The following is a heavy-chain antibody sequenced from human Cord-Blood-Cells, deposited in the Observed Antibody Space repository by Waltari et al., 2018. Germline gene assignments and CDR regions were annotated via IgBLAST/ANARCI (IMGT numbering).Heavy chain of an antibody. CDR1: GGTFSSYA. D-gene: IGHD2-15*01. V-gene: IGHV1-69*01. CDR3: ARTGRGYCSGGSCYNWFDP. J-gene: IGHJ5*02. Sequence: QVQLVQSGAEVKKPGSSVKVSCKASGGTFSSYAISWVRQAPGHGLEWMGGSIPIFGTANYAQKFQGRVTITADESTSTAYMELSSLRSEDTAVYYCARTGRGYCSGGSCYNWFDPWGQGTLVTVSS. CDR2: SIPIFGTA.